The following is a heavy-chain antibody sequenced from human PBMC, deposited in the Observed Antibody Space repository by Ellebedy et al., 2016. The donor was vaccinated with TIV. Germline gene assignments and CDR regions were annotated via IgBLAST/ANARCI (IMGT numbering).Heavy chain of an antibody. J-gene: IGHJ3*01. CDR3: VQIMITYGGVTRTDAFDV. D-gene: IGHD3-16*01. V-gene: IGHV2-5*04. CDR2: IYWDNDD. CDR1: GFSLTATGEG. Sequence: SGPTLVXPTETLTLTCTFSGFSLTATGEGVGWVRQPPGKALDWLAIIYWDNDDRYSSSMRSRLRITKATSRREVVLTMTNMDPVDTGTYYCVQIMITYGGVTRTDAFDVWGQGILVTVSS.